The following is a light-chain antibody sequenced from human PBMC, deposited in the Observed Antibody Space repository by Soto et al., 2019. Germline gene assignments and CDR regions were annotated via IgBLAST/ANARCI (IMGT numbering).Light chain of an antibody. CDR3: QQYDYSRT. CDR2: DVS. V-gene: IGKV1-5*01. Sequence: DVQMTQSPSTLSASVGDSVTITCRASPSIAASLAWYQLKPGEAPKLLIYDVSNLESGVPSRFSGSGSGTEFSLTIRSLHPDDFATYYCQQYDYSRTFGQGTKVEIK. J-gene: IGKJ1*01. CDR1: PSIAAS.